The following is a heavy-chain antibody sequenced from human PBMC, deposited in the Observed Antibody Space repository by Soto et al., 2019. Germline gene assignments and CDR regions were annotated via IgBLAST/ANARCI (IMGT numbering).Heavy chain of an antibody. CDR1: GDSVSSNSAA. D-gene: IGHD6-13*01. J-gene: IGHJ6*02. V-gene: IGHV6-1*01. Sequence: SQTLSLTCAISGDSVSSNSAAWNWIRQSPSRGLEWLGRTYYRSKWYNDYAVSVKSRITINPDTSKNQFSLQLNSVTPEDTAVYYCARELIAAAGKVSYGMEVWGQGTTVTVFS. CDR3: ARELIAAAGKVSYGMEV. CDR2: TYYRSKWYN.